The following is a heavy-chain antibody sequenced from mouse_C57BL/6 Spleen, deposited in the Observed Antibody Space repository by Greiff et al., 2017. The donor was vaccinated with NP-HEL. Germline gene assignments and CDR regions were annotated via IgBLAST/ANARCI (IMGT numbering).Heavy chain of an antibody. Sequence: VQLQQSGAELVRPGASVKLSCTASGFNIKDDYMHWVKQRPEQGLEWIGWIDPENGDTEYASKFQGKATITADTSSNTAYLQLSSLTSEDTAVYYCTPITTVYWYFDVWGTGTTVTVSS. V-gene: IGHV14-4*01. CDR1: GFNIKDDY. CDR3: TPITTVYWYFDV. J-gene: IGHJ1*03. CDR2: IDPENGDT. D-gene: IGHD1-1*01.